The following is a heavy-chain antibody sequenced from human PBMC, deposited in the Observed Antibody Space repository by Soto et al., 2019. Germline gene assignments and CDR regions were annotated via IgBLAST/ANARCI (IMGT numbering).Heavy chain of an antibody. Sequence: QVQLQESGPGLVRPSQTLSLTCTVSGGSINSRGYYWTWIRKHPVKGLEWIGNIYYSGSIHFNPSLKSRLTMLVDTSENQFSLKLTSVTDADTAVYYCARQSESTGYFYGWFDPWGQGTLVTVAS. CDR1: GGSINSRGYY. D-gene: IGHD3-9*01. CDR2: IYYSGSI. CDR3: ARQSESTGYFYGWFDP. V-gene: IGHV4-31*03. J-gene: IGHJ5*02.